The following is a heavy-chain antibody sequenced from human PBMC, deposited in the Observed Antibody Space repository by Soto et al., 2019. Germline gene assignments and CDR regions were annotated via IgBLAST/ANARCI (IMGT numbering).Heavy chain of an antibody. Sequence: GESLKISCQASGYRFTHNWIAWVRQKPGKGLEWLGVIYPLDSFTKYSPSFEGQVTMSVDKSVNTASLLLNSLKASDSAIYFCARVMVHQVSTMGGMDVWGQGNTVTVSS. J-gene: IGHJ6*02. CDR1: GYRFTHNW. CDR2: IYPLDSFT. V-gene: IGHV5-51*01. CDR3: ARVMVHQVSTMGGMDV. D-gene: IGHD3-10*01.